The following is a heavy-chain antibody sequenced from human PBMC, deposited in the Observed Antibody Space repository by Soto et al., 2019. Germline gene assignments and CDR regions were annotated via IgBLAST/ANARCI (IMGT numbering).Heavy chain of an antibody. D-gene: IGHD5-12*01. CDR1: GPTFIAYY. J-gene: IGHJ4*02. V-gene: IGHV1-2*02. CDR3: ARVSVDVPE. CDR2: IDPKSGGT. Sequence: QLVQSGAEVKKPGASVRVSCKTSGPTFIAYYIHWVRQPPGQGLERVGWIDPKSGGTTYEHKCLGRVTMTRDTSINAAYVDLHRLTSDDTAVYYCARVSVDVPEWGQGTLITVSS.